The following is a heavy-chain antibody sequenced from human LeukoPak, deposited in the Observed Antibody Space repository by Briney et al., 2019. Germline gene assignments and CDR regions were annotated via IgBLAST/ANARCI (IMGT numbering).Heavy chain of an antibody. J-gene: IGHJ4*02. CDR2: IYTSGST. D-gene: IGHD5-18*01. Sequence: KASETLSLTCTVSGGSISSGSYYWSWIRQPAGKGLEWIGRIYTSGSTNYNPSLKSRVTISVDTSKNQFSLKLSSVTAADTAVYYCARDPEVDTGTGPRFDYWGQGTLVTVSS. CDR1: GGSISSGSYY. CDR3: ARDPEVDTGTGPRFDY. V-gene: IGHV4-61*02.